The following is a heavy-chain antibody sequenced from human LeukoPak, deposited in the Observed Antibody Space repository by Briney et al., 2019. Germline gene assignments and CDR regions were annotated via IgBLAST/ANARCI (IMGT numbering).Heavy chain of an antibody. CDR2: INPNSGGT. Sequence: ASVKVSCKASGYTFSDYYIHWVRQAPGQGLEWMGWINPNSGGTNYAQKFQGRVTMTRDTSISTAYMELSRLRSDDTAVYYCARYYRMATISPPFTYYFDYWGQGTLVTVSS. J-gene: IGHJ4*02. D-gene: IGHD5-24*01. V-gene: IGHV1-2*02. CDR1: GYTFSDYY. CDR3: ARYYRMATISPPFTYYFDY.